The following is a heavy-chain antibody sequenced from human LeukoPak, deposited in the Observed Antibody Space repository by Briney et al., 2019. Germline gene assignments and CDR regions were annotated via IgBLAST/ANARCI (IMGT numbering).Heavy chain of an antibody. CDR2: INTNTGNP. Sequence: ASVKVSCKASGYTFTSYAMNWVRQAPGQGLEWMGWINTNTGNPTYAQGFTGRFVFSLDTSVSTAYLQISSLKAEDTAVYYCANGGLGDYVSPDYYYYGMDVWGQGTTVTVSS. CDR3: ANGGLGDYVSPDYYYYGMDV. CDR1: GYTFTSYA. J-gene: IGHJ6*02. D-gene: IGHD4-17*01. V-gene: IGHV7-4-1*02.